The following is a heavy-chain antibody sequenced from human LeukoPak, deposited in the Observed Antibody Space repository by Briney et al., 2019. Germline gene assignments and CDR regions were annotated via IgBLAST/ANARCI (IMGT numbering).Heavy chain of an antibody. Sequence: SETLSLTCAVYGGSFSGYYWSWIRRPPGKGLEWIGEINHSGSTNYNPSLKSRVTISVDTSKNQFSLKLSSVTAADTAVYYCARGWRLTDYLYWGQGTLVTVSS. CDR1: GGSFSGYY. D-gene: IGHD4-11*01. CDR2: INHSGST. V-gene: IGHV4-34*01. J-gene: IGHJ4*02. CDR3: ARGWRLTDYLY.